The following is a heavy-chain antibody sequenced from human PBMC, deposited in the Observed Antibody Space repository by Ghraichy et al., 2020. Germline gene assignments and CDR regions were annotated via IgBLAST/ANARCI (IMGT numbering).Heavy chain of an antibody. CDR2: IGGSDGRT. CDR3: ADLGMNWKDC. D-gene: IGHD1-1*01. V-gene: IGHV3-23*01. J-gene: IGHJ4*02. Sequence: GGSLRLSCVGSGFTFSNYAMSWVRQTPGRGLEWVSSIGGSDGRTYYADSVKGRFTISRDNSKNTVYLQMNSLRAEDSAVYYCADLGMNWKDCWGQGTLVTVSS. CDR1: GFTFSNYA.